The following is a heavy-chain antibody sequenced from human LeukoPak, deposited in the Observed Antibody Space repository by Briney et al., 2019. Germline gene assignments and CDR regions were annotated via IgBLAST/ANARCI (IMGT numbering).Heavy chain of an antibody. Sequence: SVKVSCKVSGGTFASYPISWVRQAPGQGLEWMGGIIPIFGTANYAQKFQGRVTITTDESTSTAYMELSSLRSEDTAVYYCARGFGGGWYYFDYWGQGTLVTVSS. CDR2: IIPIFGTA. V-gene: IGHV1-69*05. D-gene: IGHD6-19*01. J-gene: IGHJ4*02. CDR3: ARGFGGGWYYFDY. CDR1: GGTFASYP.